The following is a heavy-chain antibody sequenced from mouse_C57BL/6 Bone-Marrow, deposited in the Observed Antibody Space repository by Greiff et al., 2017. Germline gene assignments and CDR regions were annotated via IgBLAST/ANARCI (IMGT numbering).Heavy chain of an antibody. Sequence: QVHVKQSGPGLVAPSQSLSITCTVSGFSLTSYGVHWVRQPPGKGLEWLVVIWSDGSTTYNSALKSRLSISKDNSKSQVFLKMNSLQTDDTAMYYCARHRGTTGAMDYWGQGTSVTVSS. J-gene: IGHJ4*01. CDR3: ARHRGTTGAMDY. CDR1: GFSLTSYG. D-gene: IGHD1-1*01. V-gene: IGHV2-6-1*01. CDR2: IWSDGST.